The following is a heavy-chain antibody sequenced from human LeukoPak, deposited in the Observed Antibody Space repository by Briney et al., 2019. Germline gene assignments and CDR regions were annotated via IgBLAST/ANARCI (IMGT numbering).Heavy chain of an antibody. V-gene: IGHV1-69*06. Sequence: ASVKVSCKASGYTFNNYGITWVRQAPGQGLEWMGVIFLRIRSPPYAQRFQDRMTITADRSANITYLDLTGLTSDDTAVYYCARGSSGSHTLDDWGQGTLVVVSS. D-gene: IGHD6-19*01. CDR3: ARGSSGSHTLDD. J-gene: IGHJ4*02. CDR2: IFLRIRSP. CDR1: GYTFNNYG.